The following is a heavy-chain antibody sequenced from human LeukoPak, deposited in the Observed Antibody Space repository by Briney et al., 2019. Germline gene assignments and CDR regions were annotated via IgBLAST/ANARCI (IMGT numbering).Heavy chain of an antibody. J-gene: IGHJ4*02. CDR3: ARALAALGAFDY. V-gene: IGHV1-69*13. CDR2: IIPIFGTA. CDR1: GGTFSSYA. Sequence: ASVKVSCKASGGTFSSYAISWVRQAPGQGLEWMGGIIPIFGTANYAQKFQGRVTITADEPTSTAYMELSSLRSEDTAVYYCARALAALGAFDYWGQGTLVTVSS. D-gene: IGHD2-15*01.